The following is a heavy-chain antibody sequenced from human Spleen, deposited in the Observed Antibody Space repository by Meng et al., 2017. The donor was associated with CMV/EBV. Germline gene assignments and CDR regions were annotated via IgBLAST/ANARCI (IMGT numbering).Heavy chain of an antibody. CDR2: IIPIIGIA. Sequence: SRGTISRYRRNWVRQDPGQGLEWRGGIIPIIGIAEKARKFRGRVTMTADKSTNTEYMERSSLRSDDTALYYCATVAECNGGSCYFDYRGPGTLVTVSS. CDR1: RGTISRYR. V-gene: IGHV1-69*10. CDR3: ATVAECNGGSCYFDY. J-gene: IGHJ4*02. D-gene: IGHD2-15*01.